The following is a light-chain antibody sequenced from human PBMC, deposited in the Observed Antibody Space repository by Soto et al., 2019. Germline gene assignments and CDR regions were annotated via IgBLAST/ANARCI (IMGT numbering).Light chain of an antibody. V-gene: IGKV1-12*01. CDR3: HQTNSFPLT. CDR2: AAS. Sequence: DIQMTQSPSSVSASVGDRVTITCRASRDISIFLAWYQQKPGKAPNLLIYAASNVQSGVPSRLIGSGSVTDFTLTISSLQPEDFATYYCHQTNSFPLTFGGGTKVEI. CDR1: RDISIF. J-gene: IGKJ4*01.